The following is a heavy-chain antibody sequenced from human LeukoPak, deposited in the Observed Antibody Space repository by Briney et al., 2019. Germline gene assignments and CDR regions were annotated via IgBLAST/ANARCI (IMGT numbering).Heavy chain of an antibody. D-gene: IGHD2-15*01. Sequence: AASVKVSCKASAGTFSSYAISWVRQAPGQGLEWMGGTIPIFGTANYAQKFQGRVTITADESTSTAYMELSSLRSEDTAVYYCAREGCSGGSCYSWGQGTLVTVSS. CDR3: AREGCSGGSCYS. J-gene: IGHJ4*02. CDR2: TIPIFGTA. CDR1: AGTFSSYA. V-gene: IGHV1-69*13.